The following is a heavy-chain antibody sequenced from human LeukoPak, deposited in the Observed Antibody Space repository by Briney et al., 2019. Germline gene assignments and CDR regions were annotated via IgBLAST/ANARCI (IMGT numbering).Heavy chain of an antibody. J-gene: IGHJ4*02. CDR3: ARERRDGYKVYFDY. CDR2: IYYTGST. Sequence: SETLSLTCAVSGGSISRSGYSWSWIRQPPGKGLDWIAYIYYTGSTYYNPSLKSRVTISVDTSKNQFSLRLSSVTAADTAVYYCARERRDGYKVYFDYWGQGTLVTVSS. CDR1: GGSISRSGYS. D-gene: IGHD5-24*01. V-gene: IGHV4-61*08.